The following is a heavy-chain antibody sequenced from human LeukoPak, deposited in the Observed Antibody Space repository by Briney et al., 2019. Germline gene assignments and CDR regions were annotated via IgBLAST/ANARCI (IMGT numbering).Heavy chain of an antibody. J-gene: IGHJ5*02. V-gene: IGHV4-59*01. CDR1: GGSISSYY. CDR2: IYYNGST. D-gene: IGHD3-3*01. Sequence: SETLSLTCTVSGGSISSYYWSWIRQPPGKGLEWIGYIYYNGSTNYNPSLKSRVTISVDTSKNQFSLKLSSVTAADTAVYYCARLYDFWSGKPGAWFDPWGQGTLVTVSS. CDR3: ARLYDFWSGKPGAWFDP.